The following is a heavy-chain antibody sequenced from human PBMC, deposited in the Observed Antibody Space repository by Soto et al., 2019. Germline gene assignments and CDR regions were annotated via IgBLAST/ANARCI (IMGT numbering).Heavy chain of an antibody. J-gene: IGHJ6*02. CDR2: IYYSGST. V-gene: IGHV4-39*01. Sequence: QLQLQESGPGLVKPSETLSLTCTVSGGSISSSSYYWGWIRQPPGKGLEWIGSIYYSGSTYYNPSLKSRVTISVDTSKNQFSLKLSSVTAADTAVYYCARQGDDYGDYYYGMDVWGQGTTVTVSS. D-gene: IGHD4-17*01. CDR1: GGSISSSSYY. CDR3: ARQGDDYGDYYYGMDV.